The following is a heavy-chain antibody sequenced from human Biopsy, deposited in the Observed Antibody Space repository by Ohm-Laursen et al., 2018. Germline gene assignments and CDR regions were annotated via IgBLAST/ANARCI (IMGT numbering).Heavy chain of an antibody. CDR2: IYNVEST. V-gene: IGHV4-31*03. CDR3: VRDRRDWYEP. J-gene: IGHJ5*02. Sequence: TLSLTCIVSGGSISSGGYYWSWIRQFPGKGLELLGYIYNVESTYYNPSLKSRVLISGDASRNQYSLKLTSVTAADTAVYYCVRDRRDWYEPWGQGTLVTVSS. CDR1: GGSISSGGYY.